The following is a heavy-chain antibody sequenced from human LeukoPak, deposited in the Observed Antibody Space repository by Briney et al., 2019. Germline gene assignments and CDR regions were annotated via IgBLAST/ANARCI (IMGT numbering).Heavy chain of an antibody. CDR1: GYTFTGYC. Sequence: ASVKVSCKASGYTFTGYCMHWVRQAPGQGLEWMGWINPNSGGTNYAQKFQGRVTMTRDTSISTAYMELSRLRSDDTAVYYCARPGCSGGSCYSDWFDPWGQGTLVTVSS. D-gene: IGHD2-15*01. V-gene: IGHV1-2*02. CDR3: ARPGCSGGSCYSDWFDP. CDR2: INPNSGGT. J-gene: IGHJ5*02.